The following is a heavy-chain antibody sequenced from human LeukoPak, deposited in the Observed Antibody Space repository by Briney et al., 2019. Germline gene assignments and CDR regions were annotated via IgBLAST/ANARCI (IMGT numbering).Heavy chain of an antibody. CDR3: AKNRRYCSGGSCIPPDY. CDR2: IDYSGGSS. V-gene: IGHV3-23*01. J-gene: IGHJ4*02. Sequence: GGSLRLSCTVSGFTLSSYEMSWIRQAPGRGLEWVSSIDYSGGSSYYADSVKGRFTISRDDSKNTLYLQLNSLRAEDTAVYYCAKNRRYCSGGSCIPPDYWGQGTLVTVSS. D-gene: IGHD2-15*01. CDR1: GFTLSSYE.